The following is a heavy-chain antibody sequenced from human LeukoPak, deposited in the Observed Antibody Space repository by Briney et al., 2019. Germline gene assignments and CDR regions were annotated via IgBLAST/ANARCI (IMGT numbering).Heavy chain of an antibody. J-gene: IGHJ4*02. CDR2: ISYRGST. D-gene: IGHD6-13*01. V-gene: IGHV4-39*07. Sequence: SSETLSLTCTASGGSSSTNNYFWGWIRQPPGKGLEWIGTISYRGSTYYNPSLKSRVTISVDTSKNQFSLKLSSVTAADTAVYYCARIPGIAAAGPDYWGQGTLVTVSS. CDR3: ARIPGIAAAGPDY. CDR1: GGSSSTNNYF.